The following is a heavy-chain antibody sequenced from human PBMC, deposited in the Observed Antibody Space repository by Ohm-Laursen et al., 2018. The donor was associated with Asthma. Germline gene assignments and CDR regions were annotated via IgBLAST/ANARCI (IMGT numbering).Heavy chain of an antibody. Sequence: SLRLSCAASGFTFSSYSMNWVRQAPGKGLEWVSYITSYSSTTYYADSVKGRFTISRDNAKNSLYLQMNSLRAQDTAVYYCARWFRGSYYGMDVWGQGTTVTVSS. V-gene: IGHV3-48*01. CDR1: GFTFSSYS. CDR3: ARWFRGSYYGMDV. J-gene: IGHJ6*02. D-gene: IGHD3-10*01. CDR2: ITSYSSTT.